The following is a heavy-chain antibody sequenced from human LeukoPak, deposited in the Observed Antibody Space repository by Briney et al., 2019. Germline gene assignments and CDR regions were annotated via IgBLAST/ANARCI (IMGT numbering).Heavy chain of an antibody. J-gene: IGHJ4*02. CDR2: FKTNSGQV. D-gene: IGHD4-11*01. V-gene: IGHV3-23*01. CDR3: ARSVPDYTRFDY. Sequence: GGSLRLSCVASGFTFSEYAMNWVRQAPGKGLEWVSTFKTNSGQVYHAESVRGRFTISRDNSKNTVYLQMSSLRAEDTALYYCARSVPDYTRFDYWGQGALVTVSP. CDR1: GFTFSEYA.